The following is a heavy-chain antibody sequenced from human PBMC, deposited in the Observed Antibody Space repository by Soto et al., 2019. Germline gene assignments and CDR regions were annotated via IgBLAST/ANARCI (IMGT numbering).Heavy chain of an antibody. CDR2: INADNGNT. D-gene: IGHD4-17*01. Sequence: QVQLVQSGAEVKKPGASVKVSCKASGYTFSGSVMHWVRQAPGQGLEWMGWINADNGNTKYSQKFQGRVTMTWDTSASTVYMELSSLRSEDTAIYYCASEMDATTAPSLDYWGQGTLVTVSS. CDR1: GYTFSGSV. J-gene: IGHJ4*02. V-gene: IGHV1-3*01. CDR3: ASEMDATTAPSLDY.